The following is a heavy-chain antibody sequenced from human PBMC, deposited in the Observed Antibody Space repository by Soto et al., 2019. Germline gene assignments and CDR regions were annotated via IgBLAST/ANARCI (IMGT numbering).Heavy chain of an antibody. D-gene: IGHD6-19*01. CDR2: ISYSGST. CDR3: ARAPYSSGWPDS. Sequence: QVQLQESGPGLVKPSETLSLTCTVSGGSVSSGGYFWSWIRQPPGKGLEWIGYISYSGSTKYNPSLESRVTISVDTSIKNFSLKLASVTAADTAVYYCARAPYSSGWPDSWGQGTLVTVSS. J-gene: IGHJ4*02. CDR1: GGSVSSGGYF. V-gene: IGHV4-61*03.